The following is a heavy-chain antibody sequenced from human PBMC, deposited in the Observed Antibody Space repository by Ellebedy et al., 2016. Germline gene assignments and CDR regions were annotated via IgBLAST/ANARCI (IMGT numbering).Heavy chain of an antibody. V-gene: IGHV4-34*01. J-gene: IGHJ4*02. CDR3: ARCWGSYRPLDY. CDR1: GGPFSGYY. D-gene: IGHD3-16*02. CDR2: INHSGST. Sequence: GSLRLSCAVYGGPFSGYYWNWIRQPPGKGLEWIGEINHSGSTNYNPSLKSRVTISVDTSKNQFSLKLSSVTAADTAVYYCARCWGSYRPLDYWGQGTLVTVSS.